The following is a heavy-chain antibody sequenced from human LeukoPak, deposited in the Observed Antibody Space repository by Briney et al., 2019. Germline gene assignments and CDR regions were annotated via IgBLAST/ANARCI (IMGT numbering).Heavy chain of an antibody. CDR1: GFTFSNAW. D-gene: IGHD6-19*01. Sequence: PGGSLRLSCAASGFTFSNAWMSWVRQAPGKGLEWVGRIKSKTDGGTTDYAAPVKGRFTISRDDSKNTLYLQMNSLKTEDTAVYYCTTGYGSGWYYFDYWGQGTLVTVSS. CDR3: TTGYGSGWYYFDY. V-gene: IGHV3-15*01. CDR2: IKSKTDGGTT. J-gene: IGHJ4*02.